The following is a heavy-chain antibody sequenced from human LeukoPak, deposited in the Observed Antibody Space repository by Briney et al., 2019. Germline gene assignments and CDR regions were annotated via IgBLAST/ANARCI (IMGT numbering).Heavy chain of an antibody. D-gene: IGHD5-18*01. CDR1: GGSISSYY. CDR2: IYYSGST. CDR3: ARGSPRGYSYCHDAFDI. V-gene: IGHV4-59*08. Sequence: PSETLSLTCTVSGGSISSYYWSWIRQPPVKELEWIGYIYYSGSTNYNPSLKSRVTISVDTSKNQFSLKLSSVTAADTAVYYCARGSPRGYSYCHDAFDIWGQGTMVTVSS. J-gene: IGHJ3*02.